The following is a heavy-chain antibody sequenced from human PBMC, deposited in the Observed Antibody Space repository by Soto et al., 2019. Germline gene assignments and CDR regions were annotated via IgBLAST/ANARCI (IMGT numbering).Heavy chain of an antibody. D-gene: IGHD6-6*01. CDR1: GFTFSVHY. CDR3: AREGSSSSLDS. Sequence: PGGSLRLSCAASGFTFSVHYMSWIRQAPGKGLEWVSYISSGSTYRDYADSVKGRSTISRDNAKNSLYLQMNNLRAEDTAVYYCAREGSSSSLDSWGQGTLVTSPQ. CDR2: ISSGSTYR. J-gene: IGHJ4*02. V-gene: IGHV3-11*06.